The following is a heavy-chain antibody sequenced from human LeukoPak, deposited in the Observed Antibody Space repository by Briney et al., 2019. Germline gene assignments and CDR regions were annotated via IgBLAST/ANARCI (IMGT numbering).Heavy chain of an antibody. CDR1: GDSIRSYY. D-gene: IGHD3-16*01. CDR3: ARLGALHDAFDV. CDR2: IHYSGST. Sequence: PSETLSLTCTVSGDSIRSYYWSWIRQPPGKGLEWIGNIHYSGSTKYNSSLKSRVTISVDTSNNQFSLRVTSLTAADTAVYYCARLGALHDAFDVWGHGTLVTVSS. J-gene: IGHJ3*01. V-gene: IGHV4-59*12.